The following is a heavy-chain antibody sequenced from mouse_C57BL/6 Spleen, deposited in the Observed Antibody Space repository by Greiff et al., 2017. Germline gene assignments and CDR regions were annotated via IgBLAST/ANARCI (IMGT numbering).Heavy chain of an antibody. CDR1: GFTFSDYG. CDR2: ISSSSSYT. CDR3: ARAWNDWFLDV. J-gene: IGHJ1*03. D-gene: IGHD2-3*01. V-gene: IGHV5-6*01. Sequence: EVQLVQSGADLVKPGGSLKLSCAASGFTFSDYGMTWVRQTPDKRLEWVATISSSSSYTCYPDSVKGRFTLSRDKSKNTLYLELRSLTSEDTAVYYCARAWNDWFLDVWGTGTSVTVSS.